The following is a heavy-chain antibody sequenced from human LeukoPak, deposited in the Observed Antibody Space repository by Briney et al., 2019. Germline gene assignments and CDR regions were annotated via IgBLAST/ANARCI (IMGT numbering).Heavy chain of an antibody. CDR1: GGSISSYY. V-gene: IGHV4-4*07. Sequence: PSETLSLTCTVSGGSISSYYWSWIRQPAGKGREWIGRIYTSGSTNYNPSLKSRVTMSVDTSKNQFSLKLSSVTAADTAVYYCARSQAPLECLLKNAFDIWGQGTMVTVSS. CDR3: ARSQAPLECLLKNAFDI. J-gene: IGHJ3*02. CDR2: IYTSGST. D-gene: IGHD3-3*01.